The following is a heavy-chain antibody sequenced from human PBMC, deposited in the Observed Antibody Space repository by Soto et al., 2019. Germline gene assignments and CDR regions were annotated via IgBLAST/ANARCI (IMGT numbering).Heavy chain of an antibody. CDR1: GFTFSSYG. D-gene: IGHD3-10*01. Sequence: GGSLRLSCAASGFTFSSYGIHWVRQAPGKGLEWVAVIWYDGSNKYYADSVKGRFTISRDNSKNTLYLQMNSLRAEDTAVYYCARDTVRGGNWTLYYYYGMDVWGQGTTVTVSS. CDR2: IWYDGSNK. V-gene: IGHV3-33*08. CDR3: ARDTVRGGNWTLYYYYGMDV. J-gene: IGHJ6*02.